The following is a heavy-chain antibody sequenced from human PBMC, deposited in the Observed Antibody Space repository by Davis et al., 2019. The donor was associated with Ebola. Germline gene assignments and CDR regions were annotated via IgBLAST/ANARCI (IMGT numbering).Heavy chain of an antibody. V-gene: IGHV1-3*01. Sequence: ASVKVSCKASGYTFTSYAMHWVRQAPGQRLEWMGWINAGNGNTKYSQKFQGRVTITRDTSASTAYMELSSLRSEDTAVYYCARAATPGGLRYFDWPLDSWGQGTLVTVSS. J-gene: IGHJ5*01. CDR2: INAGNGNT. CDR1: GYTFTSYA. D-gene: IGHD3-9*01. CDR3: ARAATPGGLRYFDWPLDS.